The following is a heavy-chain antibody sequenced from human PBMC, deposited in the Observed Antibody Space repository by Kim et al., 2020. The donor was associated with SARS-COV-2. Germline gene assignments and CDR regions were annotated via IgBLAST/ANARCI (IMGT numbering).Heavy chain of an antibody. Sequence: KFQGRVTMTRDTSISTAYMELSRLRSDDTAVYYCARPDTAMVTGINWFDPWGQGTLVTVSS. V-gene: IGHV1-2*02. D-gene: IGHD5-18*01. J-gene: IGHJ5*02. CDR3: ARPDTAMVTGINWFDP.